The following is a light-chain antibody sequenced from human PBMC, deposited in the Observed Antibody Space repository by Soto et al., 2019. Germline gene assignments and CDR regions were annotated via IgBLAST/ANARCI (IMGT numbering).Light chain of an antibody. CDR3: QQYGKSPHT. J-gene: IGKJ2*01. Sequence: EIVLTQSPGTLSLSPGERATLSCRASQSVSSSYIVWYQQKPGQTPKLLIYGASSRATGIPDRFSGSGSGTDFTLTISRLEPEDFAVYYCQQYGKSPHTFGQGTKLEIK. CDR1: QSVSSSY. CDR2: GAS. V-gene: IGKV3-20*01.